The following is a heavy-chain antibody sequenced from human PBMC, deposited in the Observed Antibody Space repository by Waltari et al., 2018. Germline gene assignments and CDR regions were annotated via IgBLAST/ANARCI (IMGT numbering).Heavy chain of an antibody. CDR3: ARANGGLIGS. CDR1: GASIRGGDW. V-gene: IGHV4-4*02. CDR2: SHHSGKT. Sequence: QVHLQESGPGLVRPSETLSLTCHASGASIRGGDWWIWVRQSPGKRLEWIGESHHSGKTNSTPSLKNRLTLSVAESRNQFFLKITSVTAADTALYFCARANGGLIGSWGQGIVVTVSS. J-gene: IGHJ5*02. D-gene: IGHD3-16*01.